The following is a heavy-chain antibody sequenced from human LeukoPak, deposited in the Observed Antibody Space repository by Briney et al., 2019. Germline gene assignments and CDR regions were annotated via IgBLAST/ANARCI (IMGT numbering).Heavy chain of an antibody. J-gene: IGHJ4*02. CDR2: TRGSGTGGVT. D-gene: IGHD4/OR15-4a*01. CDR1: GLSFSSYS. Sequence: GGSLRLSCTASGLSFSSYSMSWVRQAPGKGLEWVAITRGSGTGGVTYYADSVKGRFTISRDNSKNTLYLQMHSLRVEDTAVYFCARDPGAFPYFFDNWGQGTLVTVSS. V-gene: IGHV3-23*01. CDR3: ARDPGAFPYFFDN.